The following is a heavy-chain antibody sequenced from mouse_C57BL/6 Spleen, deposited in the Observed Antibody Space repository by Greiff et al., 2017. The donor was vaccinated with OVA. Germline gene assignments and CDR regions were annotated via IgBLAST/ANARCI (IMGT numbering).Heavy chain of an antibody. CDR1: GFTFSDYG. V-gene: IGHV5-17*01. CDR2: ISSGSSTI. Sequence: EVQLVESGGGLVKPGGSLKLSCAASGFTFSDYGMHWVRQAPEKGLEWVAYISSGSSTIYYAATVKGRFTIARDNAKNTLFLQMTSLRSEDTAMYYCAKETGTNAMDYWGQGTSVTVSS. D-gene: IGHD4-1*01. J-gene: IGHJ4*01. CDR3: AKETGTNAMDY.